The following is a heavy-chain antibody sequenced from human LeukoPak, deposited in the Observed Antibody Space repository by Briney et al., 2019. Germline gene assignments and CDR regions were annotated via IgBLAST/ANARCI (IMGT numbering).Heavy chain of an antibody. V-gene: IGHV4-59*11. J-gene: IGHJ6*02. CDR3: ARFGVDYDMDV. Sequence: SETLSLTCSVSGGSISGHYWTWIRQPPGKGLEWTGQIHYTGKPDYNPSLKGRITISVDTSKNQVSLQVSSVTAADSAIYYCARFGVDYDMDVWGHGTTVTVFS. CDR2: IHYTGKP. CDR1: GGSISGHY. D-gene: IGHD3-16*01.